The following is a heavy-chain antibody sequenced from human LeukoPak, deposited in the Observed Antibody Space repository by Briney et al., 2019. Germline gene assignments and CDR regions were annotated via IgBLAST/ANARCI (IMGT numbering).Heavy chain of an antibody. D-gene: IGHD3-3*01. V-gene: IGHV1-46*01. CDR3: AREGLRFLEWFSRNNWFDP. CDR2: INPSGGST. J-gene: IGHJ5*02. CDR1: GYTFTSYY. Sequence: ASVMVSCKASGYTFTSYYMHWVRQAPGQGLEWMGIINPSGGSTSYAQKFQGRVTMTRDTSTSTVYMELSSLRSEDTAVYYCAREGLRFLEWFSRNNWFDPWGQGTLVTVSS.